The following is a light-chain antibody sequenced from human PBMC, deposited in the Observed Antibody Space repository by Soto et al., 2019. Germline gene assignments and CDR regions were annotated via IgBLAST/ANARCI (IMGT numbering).Light chain of an antibody. CDR2: EVS. V-gene: IGLV2-14*01. CDR3: SSYTSSSTL. J-gene: IGLJ1*01. Sequence: QSALTQPASVSGSPGQSITISCTLSGIDFGGYNYVSWYQQHPGKAPKLMIYEVSNRPSGVSNRFSGSKSGNTASLTISGLQAEDEADYYCSSYTSSSTLFGTGTKVTRP. CDR1: GIDFGGYNY.